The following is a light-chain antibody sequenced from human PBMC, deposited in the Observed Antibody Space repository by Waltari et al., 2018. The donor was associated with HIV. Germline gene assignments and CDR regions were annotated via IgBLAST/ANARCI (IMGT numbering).Light chain of an antibody. CDR1: QSVSSN. CDR2: GAS. CDR3: QQYNNWPQT. V-gene: IGKV3-15*01. Sequence: ELGVWRFRAPESTSPGERATISCRASQSVSSNLAWYQQKPGQAPRLLIYGASTRATRIPARFSGSGSGTEFTLTISSLQSEDFAVYYCQQYNNWPQTFGQGTKVEIK. J-gene: IGKJ1*01.